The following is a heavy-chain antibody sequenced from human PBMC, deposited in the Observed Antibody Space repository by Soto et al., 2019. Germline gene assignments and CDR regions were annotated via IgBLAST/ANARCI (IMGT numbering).Heavy chain of an antibody. CDR3: ARSNVAATGRRWFDP. D-gene: IGHD6-13*01. Sequence: SETLSLTCTVSAGSITGYYWSWIRQPPGKGLEWIGYMYYSGSTNNNPSLMSRVTMSVDTSQNQFSPKLTSVTAADTAVYYCARSNVAATGRRWFDPWGQGTLVTVSS. J-gene: IGHJ5*02. CDR2: MYYSGST. CDR1: AGSITGYY. V-gene: IGHV4-59*01.